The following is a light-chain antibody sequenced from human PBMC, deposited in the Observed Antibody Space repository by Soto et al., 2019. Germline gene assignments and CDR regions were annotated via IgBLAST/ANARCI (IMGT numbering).Light chain of an antibody. J-gene: IGLJ2*01. V-gene: IGLV1-40*01. CDR1: SSNIGAGYD. CDR3: QSYGSSLSGSRV. Sequence: QAVVTQPPSVSGAPGQRVTISCTGSSSNIGAGYDVHWYQQLPGTAPKLLIYGNSNRPSGVPDRFSGSKSGTSASLAITGLQAEDEADYYCQSYGSSLSGSRVFGGGTKVTVL. CDR2: GNS.